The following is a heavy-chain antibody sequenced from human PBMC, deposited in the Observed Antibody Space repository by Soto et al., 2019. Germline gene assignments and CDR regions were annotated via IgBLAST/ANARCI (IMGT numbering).Heavy chain of an antibody. V-gene: IGHV4-59*01. CDR2: VYYSGST. CDR1: GDSMSSYY. J-gene: IGHJ4*02. D-gene: IGHD6-13*01. CDR3: ARHYSSAWYKVDS. Sequence: ETLSLTCTVSGDSMSSYYWSWIRQPPGKGLEWIGYVYYSGSTNYDPSLKSRVTISIDTSKNQFSLKLRSVTPADTAVYYCARHYSSAWYKVDSWGQGTLVTVSS.